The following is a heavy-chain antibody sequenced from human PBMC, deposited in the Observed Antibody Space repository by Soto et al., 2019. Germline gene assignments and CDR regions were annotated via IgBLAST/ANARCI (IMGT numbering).Heavy chain of an antibody. J-gene: IGHJ6*02. Sequence: GGSLRLSCVASGFTFSDYYMSWIRQAPGKGLEWVSYISSSSSYTNYADSVKGRFTISRDNAKNSLYLQMNSLRAEDTAVYYCARVGNHGGSYHYYGMDVWGQGTTVTVSS. D-gene: IGHD3-16*01. CDR1: GFTFSDYY. V-gene: IGHV3-11*06. CDR2: ISSSSSYT. CDR3: ARVGNHGGSYHYYGMDV.